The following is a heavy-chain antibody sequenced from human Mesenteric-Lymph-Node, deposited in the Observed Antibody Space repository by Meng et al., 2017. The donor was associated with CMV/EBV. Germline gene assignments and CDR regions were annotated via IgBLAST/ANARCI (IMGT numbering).Heavy chain of an antibody. J-gene: IGHJ1*01. CDR1: LSTSGVG. CDR2: IYGDDDK. CDR3: AHRPSSSTWYRGAEYFQH. V-gene: IGHV2-5*02. Sequence: LSTSGVGEGWIRQSPGKALEWLGLIYGDDDKHYSPSLKSRVTITKDTSRNQVFLTMTNVDPADTATYYCAHRPSSSTWYRGAEYFQHWGQGTLVTVSS. D-gene: IGHD6-13*01.